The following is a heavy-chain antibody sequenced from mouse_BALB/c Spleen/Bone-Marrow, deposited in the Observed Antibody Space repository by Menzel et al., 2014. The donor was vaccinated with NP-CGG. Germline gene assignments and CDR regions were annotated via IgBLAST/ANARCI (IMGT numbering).Heavy chain of an antibody. CDR3: AREKYGNYYAMDY. CDR2: IWGDGTT. Sequence: QVQLQQSGPGLVAPSQSLSITCTVSGFSLTDFGINWIRQPPGKGLEWLGMIWGDGTTDYNSALKSRLSINKDNSKSQVFLKMNSLQAGDTARYYCAREKYGNYYAMDYWGQGTSVTVSS. J-gene: IGHJ4*01. V-gene: IGHV2-6-7*01. D-gene: IGHD2-10*02. CDR1: GFSLTDFG.